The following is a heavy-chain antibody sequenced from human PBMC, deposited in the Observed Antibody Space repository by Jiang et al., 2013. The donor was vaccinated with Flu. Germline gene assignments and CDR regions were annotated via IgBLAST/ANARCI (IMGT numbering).Heavy chain of an antibody. J-gene: IGHJ4*02. Sequence: GAEVKKPGASVKVSCKTSGYGFTGYDMHWVRQAPGQRLEWMGWINAAKGNTRSSQKFQGRVSVTRDISATTVYMELSSLRSEDTAVYYCARATNTFSGVVILDYWGQGTLVTVSS. CDR3: ARATNTFSGVVILDY. CDR1: GYGFTGYD. D-gene: IGHD3-3*01. V-gene: IGHV1-3*01. CDR2: INAAKGNT.